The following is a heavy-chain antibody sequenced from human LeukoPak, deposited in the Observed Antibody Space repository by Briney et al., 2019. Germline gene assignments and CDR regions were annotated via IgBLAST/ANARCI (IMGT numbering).Heavy chain of an antibody. CDR2: INHSGST. D-gene: IGHD3-10*01. CDR3: ARVSHYYGSGSYYKGGDYYYYMDV. V-gene: IGHV4-34*01. J-gene: IGHJ6*03. CDR1: GGSFSGYY. Sequence: SETLSLTCAVYGGSFSGYYWSWIRQPPGKGLEWIGEINHSGSTNYNPSLKSRVTISVDTSKNQFSLKLSSVTAADTAVYYCARVSHYYGSGSYYKGGDYYYYMDVWGKGTTVTISS.